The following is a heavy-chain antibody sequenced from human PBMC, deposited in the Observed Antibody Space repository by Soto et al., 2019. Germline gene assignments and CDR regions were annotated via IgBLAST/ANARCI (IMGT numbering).Heavy chain of an antibody. V-gene: IGHV4-34*01. CDR2: INHSGST. J-gene: IGHJ5*02. CDR1: GGSFSGYY. CDR3: ARTTGVIDEITIFGVALLGGWFDP. D-gene: IGHD3-3*01. Sequence: SETLSLTCAVYGGSFSGYYRSWIRQPPGKGLEWIGEINHSGSTNYNPSLKSRVTISVDTSKNQFSLKLSSVTAADTAVYYCARTTGVIDEITIFGVALLGGWFDPWGQGTLVTVSS.